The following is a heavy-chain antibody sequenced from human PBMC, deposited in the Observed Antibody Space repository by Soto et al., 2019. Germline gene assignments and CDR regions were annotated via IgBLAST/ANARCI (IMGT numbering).Heavy chain of an antibody. CDR1: GFTFSSYA. J-gene: IGHJ4*02. Sequence: PGGSLRLSWAASGFTFSSYAMHWVRQAPGKGLEWVAVISYDGSNKYYADSVNGRFTISRDNSKNTLYLQMNSLRAEDTAVYYCASDCSSTGCLRSFDYWGQGTLVTVSS. CDR2: ISYDGSNK. D-gene: IGHD2-2*01. V-gene: IGHV3-30-3*01. CDR3: ASDCSSTGCLRSFDY.